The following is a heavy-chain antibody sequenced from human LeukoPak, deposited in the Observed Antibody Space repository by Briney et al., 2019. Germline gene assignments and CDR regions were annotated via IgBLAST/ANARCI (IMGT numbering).Heavy chain of an antibody. CDR3: AGGQDYYDSSGYYYALDY. CDR2: IGDGDHNT. Sequence: GGSLRLSCAASGFTFSSYAMTSVRQAPGEGLECVSPIGDGDHNTYYADSVKGRFTISRDNSKNTLYLQMNSLRAEDTAEYYCAGGQDYYDSSGYYYALDYWGQGTLVTVSS. CDR1: GFTFSSYA. J-gene: IGHJ4*02. V-gene: IGHV3-23*01. D-gene: IGHD3-22*01.